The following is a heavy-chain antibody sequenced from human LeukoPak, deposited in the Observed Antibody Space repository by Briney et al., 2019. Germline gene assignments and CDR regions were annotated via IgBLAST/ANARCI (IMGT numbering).Heavy chain of an antibody. CDR2: IYHSGST. J-gene: IGHJ4*02. CDR1: GGFITNTNYY. Sequence: SETLSLTCTVSGGFITNTNYYWGWIRQPPGKGLEWIGSIYHSGSTYYNPSLKSRVTISVDTSKNQFSLKLSSVTAADTAVYYCAGGYSYGYDYWGQGTLVTVSS. V-gene: IGHV4-39*07. CDR3: AGGYSYGYDY. D-gene: IGHD5-18*01.